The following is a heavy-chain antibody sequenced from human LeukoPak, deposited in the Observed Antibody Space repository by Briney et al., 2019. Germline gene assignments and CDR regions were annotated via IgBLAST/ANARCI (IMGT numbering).Heavy chain of an antibody. J-gene: IGHJ6*02. D-gene: IGHD4-17*01. CDR2: MNPNSGNT. V-gene: IGHV1-8*02. CDR1: GYTFTGYY. CDR3: ARRFPTSYGDYYGMDV. Sequence: GASVKVSCKASGYTFTGYYMHWVRQAPGQGLEWMGWMNPNSGNTGYAQKFQGRVTMTRNTSISTAYMELSSLRSEDTAVYYCARRFPTSYGDYYGMDVWGQGTTVTVSS.